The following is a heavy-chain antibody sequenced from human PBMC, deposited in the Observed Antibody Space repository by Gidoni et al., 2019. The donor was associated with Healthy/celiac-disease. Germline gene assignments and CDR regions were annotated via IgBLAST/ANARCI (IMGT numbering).Heavy chain of an antibody. CDR2: IYPGDSET. D-gene: IGHD5-12*01. CDR1: GYSFTSYW. CDR3: ARGRGYSGYDFHKGFDY. Sequence: EVQLVQSGAEVKTPGESLKISCKGSGYSFTSYWIGWVRQMPGKGLEWMGIIYPGDSETRYSPSFQGQVTISADKSISTAYLQWSSLKASDTAMYYCARGRGYSGYDFHKGFDYWGQGTLVTVSS. V-gene: IGHV5-51*01. J-gene: IGHJ4*02.